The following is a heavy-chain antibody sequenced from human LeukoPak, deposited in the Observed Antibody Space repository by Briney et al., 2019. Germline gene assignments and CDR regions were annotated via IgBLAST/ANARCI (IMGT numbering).Heavy chain of an antibody. J-gene: IGHJ4*02. D-gene: IGHD1-26*01. CDR3: ARDLTSTSNWEFDY. Sequence: ASVKVSCKASGYTFADYFIHWVRQAPGQGLEWMGRINPNTGGAEYAPKFQGWVTMTRDTSISTAYVEVNRLISDDTALYYCARDLTSTSNWEFDYWGQGTLVIVSS. V-gene: IGHV1-2*04. CDR2: INPNTGGA. CDR1: GYTFADYF.